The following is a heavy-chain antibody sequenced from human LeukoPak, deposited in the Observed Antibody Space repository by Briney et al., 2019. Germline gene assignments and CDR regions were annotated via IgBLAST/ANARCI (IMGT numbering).Heavy chain of an antibody. CDR2: INHSGST. CDR3: ARGLRYCSSTSCLAWFDP. D-gene: IGHD2-2*01. Sequence: SETLSLTCAVYGGSFSGYYWSWIRQPPGKGLEWIGEINHSGSTNYNPSLKSRATISVDTSKNQFSLKLSSVTAADTAVYYCARGLRYCSSTSCLAWFDPWGQGTLVTVSS. J-gene: IGHJ5*02. CDR1: GGSFSGYY. V-gene: IGHV4-34*01.